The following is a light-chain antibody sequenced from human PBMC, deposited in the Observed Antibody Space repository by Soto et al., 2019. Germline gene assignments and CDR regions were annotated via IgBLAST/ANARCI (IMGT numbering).Light chain of an antibody. J-gene: IGKJ1*01. CDR3: QQYSVYWT. CDR1: QSISSC. V-gene: IGKV1-5*01. Sequence: DIQMTQSPSSLSASVGARVPITCRARQSISSCLNWYPQNPGKAPQLLIYAASSLQSGVPSRFTGSGSGTEFTLTINSLQPDDFATYYCQQYSVYWTFGQGTKVDIK. CDR2: AAS.